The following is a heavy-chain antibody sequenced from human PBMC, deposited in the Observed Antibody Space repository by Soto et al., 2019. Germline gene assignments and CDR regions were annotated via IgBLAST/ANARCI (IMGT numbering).Heavy chain of an antibody. D-gene: IGHD6-19*01. CDR2: IWYDGSKK. CDR1: GFIFSDYG. Sequence: GGSLRLSCAASGFIFSDYGIHWVRQAPGKGLEWVALIWYDGSKKYYADSVKGRFTVSRDNINSTLYLEMNSLRVEDSAVYYCAREGAVAGSQDFWGQGTLVTVSS. V-gene: IGHV3-33*01. J-gene: IGHJ4*02. CDR3: AREGAVAGSQDF.